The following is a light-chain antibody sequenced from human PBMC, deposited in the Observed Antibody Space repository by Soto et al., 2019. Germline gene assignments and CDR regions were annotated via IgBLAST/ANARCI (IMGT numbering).Light chain of an antibody. CDR1: QNVDNTY. CDR2: ATS. Sequence: EIVLTQSPGTLSLSPGETASLSCRASQNVDNTYLAWYQQKTGLPHTLLIYATSTRAAGIPDRFSGSGSGTDFNLTIDRLELEDFAVYYCQQYDFSPPLYTFGQGTKLEIK. CDR3: QQYDFSPPLYT. J-gene: IGKJ2*01. V-gene: IGKV3-20*01.